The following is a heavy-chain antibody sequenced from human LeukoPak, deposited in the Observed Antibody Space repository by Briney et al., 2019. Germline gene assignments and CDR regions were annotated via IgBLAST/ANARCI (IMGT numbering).Heavy chain of an antibody. J-gene: IGHJ5*02. CDR2: ISGSGGST. CDR3: AKSTQDFSGGRCYVDWFDP. CDR1: GFTFSSYA. Sequence: GGSLRLSYAASGFTFSSYAMSWVRQAPGKGLEWVSAISGSGGSTYYADSVKGRFTISRDNSKNTLYLQMNSLRAEDTAVYYCAKSTQDFSGGRCYVDWFDPWGQGTLVTVSS. D-gene: IGHD2-15*01. V-gene: IGHV3-23*01.